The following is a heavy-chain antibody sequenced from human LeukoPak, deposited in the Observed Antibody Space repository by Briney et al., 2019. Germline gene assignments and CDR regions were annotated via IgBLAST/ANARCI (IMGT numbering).Heavy chain of an antibody. CDR2: FSGSGGNT. CDR1: GFTFSNYA. V-gene: IGHV3-23*01. J-gene: IGHJ6*02. Sequence: GGSLRLSCAASGFTFSNYAMNWVRQAPGKGLEWVSTFSGSGGNTYYADSVKGRFTISRDNAKNTLYLQMNSLRAEDTAVYYCGRAGVRYGMDVWGQGTTVTVSS. CDR3: GRAGVRYGMDV. D-gene: IGHD6-13*01.